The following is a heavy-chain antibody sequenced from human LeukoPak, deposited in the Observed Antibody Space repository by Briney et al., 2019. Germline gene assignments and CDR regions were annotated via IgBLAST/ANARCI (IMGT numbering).Heavy chain of an antibody. V-gene: IGHV3-33*01. J-gene: IGHJ4*02. Sequence: GGSLRLSCAASGFTFSSHGMHWVRQAPGKGLEWVGVIWYDGGYKYYADSAKGRFTISRDNSNNTLYLQMNSLRAEDKAKYYCARDSGEDTCGNYYAPYYFDYWGQGTLVTVSS. CDR2: IWYDGGYK. D-gene: IGHD3-22*01. CDR1: GFTFSSHG. CDR3: ARDSGEDTCGNYYAPYYFDY.